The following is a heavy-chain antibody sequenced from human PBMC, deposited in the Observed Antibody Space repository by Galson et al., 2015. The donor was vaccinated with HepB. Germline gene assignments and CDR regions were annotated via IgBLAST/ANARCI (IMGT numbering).Heavy chain of an antibody. V-gene: IGHV3-30-3*01. J-gene: IGHJ2*01. D-gene: IGHD4-23*01. CDR3: ARGDSGGTGGWYFDL. Sequence: SLRLSCAASGFTFSSYAMHWVRQAPGKGLEWVAVISYDGSNKYYADSVKGRFTISRDNSKNTLYLQMNSLRAKDTAVYYCARGDSGGTGGWYFDLWGRGTLVTVSS. CDR1: GFTFSSYA. CDR2: ISYDGSNK.